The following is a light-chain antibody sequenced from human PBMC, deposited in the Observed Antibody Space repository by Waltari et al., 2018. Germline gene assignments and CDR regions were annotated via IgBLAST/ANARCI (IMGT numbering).Light chain of an antibody. CDR3: QQYYSLPYT. Sequence: DLVMTQSPDSLAVSLGERDTINCKSSQRVLYSPNNQNYLTWFQQKPGQPPKLLIYWASTRESGVPDRFSGSGSGTDFTLTISRMQAEDVAVYYCQQYYSLPYTFGQGTKLEIK. CDR2: WAS. CDR1: QRVLYSPNNQNY. J-gene: IGKJ2*01. V-gene: IGKV4-1*01.